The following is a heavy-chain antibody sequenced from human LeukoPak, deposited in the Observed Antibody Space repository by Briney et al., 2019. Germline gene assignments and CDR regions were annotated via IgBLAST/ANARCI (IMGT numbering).Heavy chain of an antibody. Sequence: GGSLRLSCAASGFTFDDYGMSWVRHAPGKGLEWVSGINWNGGSTGYADSVKGRFTISRDNAKNSMYLQMNSLRAEDTALYYCARVFLSSDDYVWGSFLGFDYWGQGTLVTVSS. CDR1: GFTFDDYG. CDR2: INWNGGST. V-gene: IGHV3-20*04. D-gene: IGHD3-16*01. CDR3: ARVFLSSDDYVWGSFLGFDY. J-gene: IGHJ4*02.